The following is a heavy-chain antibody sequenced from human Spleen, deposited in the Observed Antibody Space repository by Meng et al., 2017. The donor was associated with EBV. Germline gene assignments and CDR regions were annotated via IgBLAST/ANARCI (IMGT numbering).Heavy chain of an antibody. V-gene: IGHV7-4-1*02. CDR1: GYTFIYYG. D-gene: IGHD5-12*01. Sequence: QVHLGQSAPWLKRPVALAMVSSKSSGYTFIYYGSNWVRQAPGQGLEWLGWINTNNGERTYAQGFTGRFVFSLDTSDTTAYLQISSLKAEDTAVYYCARELYSPWCFGWGQGTLVTVSS. CDR3: ARELYSPWCFG. J-gene: IGHJ4*02. CDR2: INTNNGER.